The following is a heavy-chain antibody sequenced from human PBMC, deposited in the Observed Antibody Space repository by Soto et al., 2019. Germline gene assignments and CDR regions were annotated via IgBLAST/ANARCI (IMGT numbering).Heavy chain of an antibody. Sequence: PGGSLRLSCAASGFTFSSYSMNWVRQAPGKGLEWVSSISSSSSYIYYADSVKGRFTISRDNAKNSLYLQMNSLRAEDKAVYYCARGGGYFWSGYYSVRGYYYYYMDVWGKGTTVTVSS. CDR2: ISSSSSYI. CDR3: ARGGGYFWSGYYSVRGYYYYYMDV. J-gene: IGHJ6*03. CDR1: GFTFSSYS. D-gene: IGHD3-3*01. V-gene: IGHV3-21*01.